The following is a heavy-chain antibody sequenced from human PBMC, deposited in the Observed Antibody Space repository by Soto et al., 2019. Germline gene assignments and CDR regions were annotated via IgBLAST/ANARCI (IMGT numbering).Heavy chain of an antibody. V-gene: IGHV1-18*01. CDR2: ISAYSGNT. CDR3: ARDLSAGTAAY. J-gene: IGHJ4*02. D-gene: IGHD1-7*01. Sequence: QVQLVQSGAEVKKPGASVKVSCKASGYTFTSYRIIWVRQAPGQGLEWMGWISAYSGNTNSAPKVQDRVTMTTDTSTSTAYLELGRPKADEPAVYYCARDLSAGTAAYWGQGTLVTVSS. CDR1: GYTFTSYR.